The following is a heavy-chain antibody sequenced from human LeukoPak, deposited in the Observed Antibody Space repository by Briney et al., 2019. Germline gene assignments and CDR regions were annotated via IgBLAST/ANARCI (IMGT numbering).Heavy chain of an antibody. CDR1: GGSFSSYV. Sequence: PVASVKVSCKASGGSFSSYVITWVRQAPGQGLEWMGRIISVLGVSNFAQKCEGRVTITADKSTNTAHMELRRLESGDTAVYYCTREGVYAPDPGSYHRDAFDIWGQGTVVIVSS. J-gene: IGHJ3*02. D-gene: IGHD3-16*02. V-gene: IGHV1-69*04. CDR2: IISVLGVS. CDR3: TREGVYAPDPGSYHRDAFDI.